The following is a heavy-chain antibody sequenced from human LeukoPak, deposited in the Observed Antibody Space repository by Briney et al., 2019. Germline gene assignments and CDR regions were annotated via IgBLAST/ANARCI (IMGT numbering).Heavy chain of an antibody. CDR3: ARHWTNEESAAVWLFGELLSTFDY. CDR2: IYYSGST. Sequence: SETLSLTCTVSGGSISSSSYYWGWIRQPPGRGLEGFGSIYYSGSTYYNPSLKSRVTISVDTSKNQFSLKLSSGTASDTAVYYCARHWTNEESAAVWLFGELLSTFDYWGQGNLVTVSS. J-gene: IGHJ4*02. CDR1: GGSISSSSYY. V-gene: IGHV4-39*01. D-gene: IGHD3-10*01.